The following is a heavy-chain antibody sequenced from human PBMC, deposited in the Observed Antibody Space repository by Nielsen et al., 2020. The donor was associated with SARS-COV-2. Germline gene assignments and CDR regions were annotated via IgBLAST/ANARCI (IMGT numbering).Heavy chain of an antibody. Sequence: GESLKISCAASGFTFSTYAMSWVRQAPGKGLEWVSAISNSGGSTFYADSVKGRFTISRDNSKNTLYLQMNSLRAEDTAVYYCAKDSGMIAEREVFDLWGQGTLVIVSS. D-gene: IGHD2-21*01. V-gene: IGHV3-23*01. CDR1: GFTFSTYA. CDR2: ISNSGGST. J-gene: IGHJ4*02. CDR3: AKDSGMIAEREVFDL.